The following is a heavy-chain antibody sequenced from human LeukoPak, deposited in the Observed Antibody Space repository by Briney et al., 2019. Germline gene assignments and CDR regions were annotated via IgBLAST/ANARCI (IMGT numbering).Heavy chain of an antibody. CDR2: IGSSGTTI. V-gene: IGHV3-48*03. Sequence: PGGSLRLSCAVSGCPFSIYEMNWVRQAPGKGLEWVSNIGSSGTTIYYADSVKGRFSISRDNAKSSLYLQMKSLRVEDTAVYYCALLAVASDFDYWGQGALVTVSS. CDR3: ALLAVASDFDY. D-gene: IGHD6-19*01. CDR1: GCPFSIYE. J-gene: IGHJ4*02.